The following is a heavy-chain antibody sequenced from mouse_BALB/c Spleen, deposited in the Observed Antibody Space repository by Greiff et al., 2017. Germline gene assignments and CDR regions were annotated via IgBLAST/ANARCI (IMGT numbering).Heavy chain of an antibody. CDR3: ARDYYGISPDAY. J-gene: IGHJ3*01. V-gene: IGHV14-3*02. D-gene: IGHD1-1*01. CDR1: GFNIKDTY. CDR2: IDPANGNT. Sequence: VQLQQSGAELVKPGASVKLSCTASGFNIKDTYMHWVKQRPEQGLEWIGRIDPANGNTKYDPKFQGKATITADTSSNTAYLQLSSLTSADTAVYYCARDYYGISPDAYWGQGTLVTVSA.